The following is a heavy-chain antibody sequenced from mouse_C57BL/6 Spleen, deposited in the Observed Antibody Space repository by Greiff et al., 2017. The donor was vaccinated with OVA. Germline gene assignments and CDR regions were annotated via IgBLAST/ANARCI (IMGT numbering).Heavy chain of an antibody. J-gene: IGHJ4*01. CDR1: GYTFTSYW. CDR3: ARSRDDYAMDY. CDR2: IHPNSGST. D-gene: IGHD3-3*01. Sequence: QVQLQQPGTELVKPGASVKLSCKASGYTFTSYWMHWVKQRPGQGLEWIGMIHPNSGSTNYNEKFKSKATLTVDKTSSTAYLQLSSLTSEDSAVDYCARSRDDYAMDYWGQGTSVTVSS. V-gene: IGHV1-64*01.